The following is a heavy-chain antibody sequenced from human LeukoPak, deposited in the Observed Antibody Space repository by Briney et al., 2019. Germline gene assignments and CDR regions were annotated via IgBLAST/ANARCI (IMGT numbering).Heavy chain of an antibody. Sequence: SVKVSCKASGGTFSSYAISWVRQAPGQGLEWMGGIIPIFGTANYAQKFQGRVTITTDESTSTAYMELSSLRSEDTAVYYCARGRVAAAGHYYYYYYMDVWGKGTTVTVSS. D-gene: IGHD6-13*01. J-gene: IGHJ6*03. V-gene: IGHV1-69*05. CDR2: IIPIFGTA. CDR1: GGTFSSYA. CDR3: ARGRVAAAGHYYYYYYMDV.